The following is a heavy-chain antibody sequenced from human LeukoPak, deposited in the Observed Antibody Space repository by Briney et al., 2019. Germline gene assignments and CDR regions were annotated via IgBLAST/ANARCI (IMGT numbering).Heavy chain of an antibody. Sequence: PGGSLRLSCAASGFTFSRYWMHWVRQAPGKGLVWVSRTYTDGSTTNYADSVKGRFTISRDNAKNTLYLQMNSLRAEDTAVYYCARGTGFSDLDAFDIWGQGTVVTVSS. V-gene: IGHV3-74*01. CDR3: ARGTGFSDLDAFDI. J-gene: IGHJ3*02. D-gene: IGHD1-1*01. CDR1: GFTFSRYW. CDR2: TYTDGSTT.